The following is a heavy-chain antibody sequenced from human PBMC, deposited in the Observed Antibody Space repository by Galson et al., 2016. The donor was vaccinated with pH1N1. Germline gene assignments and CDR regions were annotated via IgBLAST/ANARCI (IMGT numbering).Heavy chain of an antibody. CDR3: VRDLTRLGSLPGYYFAS. J-gene: IGHJ4*02. V-gene: IGHV3-48*04. CDR2: ISGGSRNI. D-gene: IGHD6-19*01. Sequence: SLRLSCAASGFTFVAFTMNWIRQAPGKGLEWVSYISGGSRNIHYADSVKGRFTISRDNARNSLYLQLTNLRAEDTAVYYCVRDLTRLGSLPGYYFASWGQGTLVTVAS. CDR1: GFTFVAFT.